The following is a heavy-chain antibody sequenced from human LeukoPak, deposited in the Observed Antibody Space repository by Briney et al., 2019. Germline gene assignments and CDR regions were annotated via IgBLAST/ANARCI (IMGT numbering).Heavy chain of an antibody. CDR3: ARDGAPKYYYGSGSYSYDY. CDR1: GDSVSSNSAA. V-gene: IGHV6-1*01. D-gene: IGHD3-10*01. J-gene: IGHJ4*02. CDR2: TYYRSKWYN. Sequence: SQTLSLTCAISGDSVSSNSAAWNWIRQSPSGGLEWLGRTYYRSKWYNDYAVSVKSRITINPDTSKNQFSLQLNSVTPEDTAVYYCARDGAPKYYYGSGSYSYDYWGQGTLVTVSS.